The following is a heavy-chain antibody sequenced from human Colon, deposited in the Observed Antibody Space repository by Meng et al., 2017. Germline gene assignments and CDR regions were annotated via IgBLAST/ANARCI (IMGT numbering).Heavy chain of an antibody. CDR3: ARKFTIRGPGANWLDP. D-gene: IGHD5-24*01. J-gene: IGHJ5*02. Sequence: QVTVPGAGPGLVKPAGSLSLTCVVSGDSVSSSNWWTWVRQPPGKGLEWIGEIHHGGSTNYNPSLKSRVTISIDKSKNQFSLTLNSLTAADTAVYYCARKFTIRGPGANWLDPWGQGTLVTVSS. V-gene: IGHV4-4*02. CDR2: IHHGGST. CDR1: GDSVSSSNW.